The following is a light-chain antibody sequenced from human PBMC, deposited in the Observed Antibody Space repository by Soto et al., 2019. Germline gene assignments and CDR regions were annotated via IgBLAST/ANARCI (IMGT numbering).Light chain of an antibody. CDR3: SSYTTSNTRQIV. V-gene: IGLV2-14*03. J-gene: IGLJ1*01. CDR1: SSDVGGYNY. CDR2: DVT. Sequence: HSALTKAASVTGLPGQSSTISCTRTSSDVGGYNYVSWYQHHPGKAPKLIIYDVTNRPSGVSNPFSGSKSGNTASLTISGLQPEDEADYYCSSYTTSNTRQIVFGTGTKVTVL.